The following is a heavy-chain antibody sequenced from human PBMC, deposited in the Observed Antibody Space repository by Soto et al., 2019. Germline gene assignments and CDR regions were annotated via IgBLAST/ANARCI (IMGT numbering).Heavy chain of an antibody. CDR3: ASDLVGASDSYGLDV. V-gene: IGHV3-33*01. Sequence: GGSLRLSCAASGFTFGNYGMHWVRQAPGKGLERVAIIWHDGNNKYYADSVRGRFIISRDNSKNRLYLQMNSLRAEDTAVYYCASDLVGASDSYGLDVWGQGTPVTVSS. D-gene: IGHD1-26*01. CDR2: IWHDGNNK. CDR1: GFTFGNYG. J-gene: IGHJ6*02.